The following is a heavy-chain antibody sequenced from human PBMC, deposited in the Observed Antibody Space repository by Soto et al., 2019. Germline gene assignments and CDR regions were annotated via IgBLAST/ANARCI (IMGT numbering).Heavy chain of an antibody. V-gene: IGHV3-11*01. CDR1: GFIFSDYY. D-gene: IGHD3-3*01. J-gene: IGHJ6*02. CDR2: SSNRDRST. Sequence: QVQLVESGGGLVKPGGYLRLSCAASGFIFSDYYMTWIRQAPGKGLEWLSCSSNRDRSTYYADSVKDRFVVSKDNAKNLVYLQMNSRRAEDTAVYFCARAWKIEKFGVISMSKGLDVWGQGTTVTVSS. CDR3: ARAWKIEKFGVISMSKGLDV.